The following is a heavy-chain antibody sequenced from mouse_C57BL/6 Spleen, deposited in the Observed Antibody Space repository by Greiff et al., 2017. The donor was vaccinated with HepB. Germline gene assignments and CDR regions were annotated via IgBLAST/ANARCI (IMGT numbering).Heavy chain of an antibody. V-gene: IGHV1-55*01. Sequence: QVQLQQSGAELVKPGASVKMSCKASGYTFTSYWITWVKQRPGQGLEWIGDIYPGSGSTNYNEKFKSKATLTVDTSSSTAYMQLSSLTSEDSAVYYCARSRRYAYDDAMDYWGQGTSVTVSS. J-gene: IGHJ4*01. CDR1: GYTFTSYW. D-gene: IGHD2-2*01. CDR2: IYPGSGST. CDR3: ARSRRYAYDDAMDY.